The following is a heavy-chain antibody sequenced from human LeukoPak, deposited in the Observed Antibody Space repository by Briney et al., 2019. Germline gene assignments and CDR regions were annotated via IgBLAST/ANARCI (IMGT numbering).Heavy chain of an antibody. CDR2: IKSKTDGGTT. CDR3: TTLQGTMVRGVIITHFDY. J-gene: IGHJ4*02. Sequence: GGSLRLSCAASGFTFSNAWMSWVRQAPGKGLEWVGRIKSKTDGGTTDYAAPVKGRLTISRDDSKNTLYLQMNSLKTEDTAVYYCTTLQGTMVRGVIITHFDYWGQGTLVTVSS. V-gene: IGHV3-15*01. CDR1: GFTFSNAW. D-gene: IGHD3-10*01.